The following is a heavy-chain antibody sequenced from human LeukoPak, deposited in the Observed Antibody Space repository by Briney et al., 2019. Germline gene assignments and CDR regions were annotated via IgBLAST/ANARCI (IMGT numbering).Heavy chain of an antibody. J-gene: IGHJ4*02. CDR3: ARDQYSYAHAAH. D-gene: IGHD5-18*01. V-gene: IGHV3-66*01. CDR2: IYSGGTT. Sequence: PGGSLRLSCAASGFTVSSNYMSWVRQAPGKGLEWVSVIYSGGTTYYADSVKGRFNISRDNSKNTLHLQMNSLRAEDTAVYYCARDQYSYAHAAHWGQGTLVTVSS. CDR1: GFTVSSNY.